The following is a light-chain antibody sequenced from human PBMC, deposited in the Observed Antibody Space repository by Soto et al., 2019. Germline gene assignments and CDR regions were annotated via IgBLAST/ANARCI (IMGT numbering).Light chain of an antibody. CDR2: QDS. V-gene: IGLV3-1*01. CDR1: KWGDEY. Sequence: SYELTQPPSVSVSPGQTASITCSGDKWGDEYACWYQQKPGQSPVLVIYQDSKRPSGIPERFSGSNSGNTATLTISGTQAMDEADYYCQAWDSSTAGVFGTGTKVTVL. CDR3: QAWDSSTAGV. J-gene: IGLJ1*01.